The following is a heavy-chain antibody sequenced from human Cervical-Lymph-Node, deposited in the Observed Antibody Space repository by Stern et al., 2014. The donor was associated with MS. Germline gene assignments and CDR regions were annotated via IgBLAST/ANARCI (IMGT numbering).Heavy chain of an antibody. CDR1: GFTFSSYS. J-gene: IGHJ4*02. V-gene: IGHV3-21*01. D-gene: IGHD4-23*01. CDR2: ISSGGSYI. CDR3: ARGRGGNYRYYFDY. Sequence: EVQLLESGGGLVKPGGSLRLSCAASGFTFSSYSMNWVRQAPGKGLEWVASISSGGSYIYYADSLKGRFTISRDNAKNSLYLQRNSLRAEDTAVYYCARGRGGNYRYYFDYWGQGTLVTVSS.